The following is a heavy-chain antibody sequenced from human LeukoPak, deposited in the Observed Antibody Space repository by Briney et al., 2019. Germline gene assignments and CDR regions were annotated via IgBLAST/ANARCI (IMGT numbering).Heavy chain of an antibody. J-gene: IGHJ4*02. D-gene: IGHD3-3*01. CDR3: ARQAIFGVAPFGFDY. CDR2: IYYSGST. Sequence: SETLSLTCTVSGGSISSSSYYWGWIRQPPGKGLEWIGSIYYSGSTYYNPSLKSRVTISVDTSKNQFSLKLSSVTAADTAVYYCARQAIFGVAPFGFDYWSQGTLVTVSS. V-gene: IGHV4-39*01. CDR1: GGSISSSSYY.